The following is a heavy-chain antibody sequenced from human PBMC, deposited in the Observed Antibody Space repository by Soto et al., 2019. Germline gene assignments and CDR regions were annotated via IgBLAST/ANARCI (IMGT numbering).Heavy chain of an antibody. V-gene: IGHV3-21*01. CDR1: GFTFSSYS. D-gene: IGHD4-17*01. Sequence: GGSLRLSCAASGFTFSSYSMNWVRQAPGKGLEWVSSISSSSSYIYYADSVKGRFTISRDNAKNSLYLQMNSLRAEDTAVYYCASHGDYQWAFDIWGQGTMVTVSS. CDR3: ASHGDYQWAFDI. CDR2: ISSSSSYI. J-gene: IGHJ3*02.